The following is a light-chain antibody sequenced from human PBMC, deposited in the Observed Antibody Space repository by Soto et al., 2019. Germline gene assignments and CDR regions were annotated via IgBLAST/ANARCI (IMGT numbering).Light chain of an antibody. CDR3: QQYGSSRT. CDR1: QSLGRY. J-gene: IGKJ1*01. V-gene: IGKV3-20*01. Sequence: DIVLAQSPDTLSLSPGESATLSCRASQSLGRYLAWYQQKPGQAPRLLIYDASSRATGIPDRFSGSGSGTDFTLTISRLEPEDFAVYYCQQYGSSRTFGQGTKVDIK. CDR2: DAS.